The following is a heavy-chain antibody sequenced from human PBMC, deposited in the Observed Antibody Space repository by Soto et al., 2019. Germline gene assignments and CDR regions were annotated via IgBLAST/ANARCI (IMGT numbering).Heavy chain of an antibody. V-gene: IGHV1-69*01. CDR1: GGTFSSYA. D-gene: IGHD4-17*01. CDR2: IIPIFGTA. CDR3: AKRGPPTVPTRYYYFYGMGA. Sequence: QVQLVQSGAEVKKPGSSVKVSCKASGGTFSSYAISWVRQAPGQGLEWMGGIIPIFGTANYAQKFQGRVTITADEATRTAYVELSSLRSEDTAVNYCAKRGPPTVPTRYYYFYGMGARGQGTTVTVSS. J-gene: IGHJ6*02.